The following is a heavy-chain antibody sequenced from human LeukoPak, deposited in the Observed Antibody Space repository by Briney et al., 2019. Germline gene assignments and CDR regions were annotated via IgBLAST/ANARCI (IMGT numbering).Heavy chain of an antibody. CDR1: GGSISSGDYY. V-gene: IGHV4-61*08. Sequence: PSETLSLTCTVSGGSISSGDYYWSWIRQPPGKGLEWIGYIYYSGSTNYNPSLKSRVTISVDTSKNQFSLKLSSVTAADTAVYYCARDLDGYNLNDYWGQGTLVTVSS. J-gene: IGHJ4*02. D-gene: IGHD5-24*01. CDR3: ARDLDGYNLNDY. CDR2: IYYSGST.